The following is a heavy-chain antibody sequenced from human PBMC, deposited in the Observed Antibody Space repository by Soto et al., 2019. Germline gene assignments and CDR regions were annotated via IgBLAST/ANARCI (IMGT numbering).Heavy chain of an antibody. CDR2: IWYDGSNK. J-gene: IGHJ3*02. D-gene: IGHD6-13*01. Sequence: QVQLVESGGGVVQPGRSLRLSCAASGFTFSSYGMHWVRQAPGKGLEWVAVIWYDGSNKYYADSVKGRFTISRDNSKNTLYLPVNSLRAEDTAVYYCARAIWPELVNDAFDIWGPGTMVTVSS. CDR3: ARAIWPELVNDAFDI. V-gene: IGHV3-33*01. CDR1: GFTFSSYG.